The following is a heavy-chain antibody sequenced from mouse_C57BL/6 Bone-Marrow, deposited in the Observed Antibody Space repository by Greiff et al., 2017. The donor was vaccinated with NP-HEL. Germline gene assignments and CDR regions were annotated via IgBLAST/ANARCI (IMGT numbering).Heavy chain of an antibody. V-gene: IGHV1-69*01. Sequence: QVQLQQPGAELVMPGASVKLSCKASGYTFTSYWMHWVKQRPGQGLEWIGEIDPSDSYTNYNQKFKGKSTLTVDKSSSTAYMQLSSLTSEDSAVYYCARTLTTVVNWYFDVWGTGTTVTVSS. CDR3: ARTLTTVVNWYFDV. J-gene: IGHJ1*03. CDR2: IDPSDSYT. D-gene: IGHD1-1*01. CDR1: GYTFTSYW.